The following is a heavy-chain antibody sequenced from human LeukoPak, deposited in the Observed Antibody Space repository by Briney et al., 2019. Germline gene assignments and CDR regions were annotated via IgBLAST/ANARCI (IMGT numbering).Heavy chain of an antibody. CDR3: ARSYCSSTSCYHDAFDI. D-gene: IGHD2-2*01. CDR2: IKQDGSEK. V-gene: IGHV3-7*01. CDR1: GFTFSSYW. J-gene: IGHJ3*02. Sequence: PGGSLRLSCAASGFTFSSYWMSWVRQAPGKGLEWVANIKQDGSEKYYVDSVKGRFTISRDNAKNSLYLQMNSLRAEDTAVYYCARSYCSSTSCYHDAFDIWGQGTMVTVSS.